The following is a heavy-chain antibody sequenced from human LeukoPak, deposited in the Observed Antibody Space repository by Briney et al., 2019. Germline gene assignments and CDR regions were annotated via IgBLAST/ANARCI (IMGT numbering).Heavy chain of an antibody. V-gene: IGHV3-30-3*02. D-gene: IGHD3-10*01. CDR2: ISYDGSNK. Sequence: GGSLRLSCAASGFTFNSYAMHWVRQTPGKGLEWVAFISYDGSNKLYADSVKGRFTISRDNSKNALYLQVNSLRADDAALYYCAKSHYYGSGSIDYWGQGTLVTVSS. CDR3: AKSHYYGSGSIDY. CDR1: GFTFNSYA. J-gene: IGHJ4*02.